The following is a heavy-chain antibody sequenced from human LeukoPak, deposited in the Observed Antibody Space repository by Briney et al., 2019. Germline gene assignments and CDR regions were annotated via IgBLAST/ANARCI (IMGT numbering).Heavy chain of an antibody. CDR1: GFTFSSYA. CDR2: ISGSGGST. CDR3: AREVGRSAAL. V-gene: IGHV3-23*01. J-gene: IGHJ4*02. D-gene: IGHD6-13*01. Sequence: GGSLRLSCAASGFTFSSYAMSWVRQAPGKGLEWVSAISGSGGSTYYADSVKGRFTISRDNAKNSLYLQMNSLRADDTAVYYCAREVGRSAALWGQGTLVTVSS.